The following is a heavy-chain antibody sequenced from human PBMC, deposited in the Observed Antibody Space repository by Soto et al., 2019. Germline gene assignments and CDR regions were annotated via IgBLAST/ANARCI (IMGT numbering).Heavy chain of an antibody. Sequence: GWSLRISCAASGFAVRGYWRHLVRQVPGKGLVWVSHIDSDGNSKTYADSVKGRFTISRDNAKNTVYLQMNSLRAEDTAVYYCVRDDVGVGIDYWGLGTLVTVSS. D-gene: IGHD1-26*01. CDR1: GFAVRGYW. V-gene: IGHV3-74*03. CDR3: VRDDVGVGIDY. CDR2: IDSDGNSK. J-gene: IGHJ4*02.